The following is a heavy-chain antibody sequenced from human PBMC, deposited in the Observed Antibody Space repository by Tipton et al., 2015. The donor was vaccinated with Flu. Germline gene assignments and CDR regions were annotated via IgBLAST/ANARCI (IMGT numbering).Heavy chain of an antibody. CDR2: IFHTGNT. Sequence: TLSLTCSISGDSIRSPYYWGWTRQPPGKGLVWIGNIFHTGNTFFNPSPKSRVTISVDRSKNQFSLRVTSVTAADTAVYYCARLGYFDRSGFFFDYWGQGALVTVSS. J-gene: IGHJ4*02. CDR3: ARLGYFDRSGFFFDY. D-gene: IGHD3-22*01. V-gene: IGHV4-38-2*02. CDR1: GDSIRSPYY.